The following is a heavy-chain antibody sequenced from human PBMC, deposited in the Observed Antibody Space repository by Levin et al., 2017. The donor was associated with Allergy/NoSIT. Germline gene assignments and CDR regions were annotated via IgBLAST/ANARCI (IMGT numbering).Heavy chain of an antibody. D-gene: IGHD5-18*01. CDR1: GFTFSNAW. J-gene: IGHJ3*02. V-gene: IGHV3-15*01. CDR2: IKSKTDGGTT. Sequence: GGSLRLSCAASGFTFSNAWMSWVRQAPGKGLEWVGRIKSKTDGGTTDYAAPVKGRFTISSDDSKNTLYLQMNSLKTEDTAVYYCTTDVNFYSYGSGGPIDAFDIWGQGTMVTVSS. CDR3: TTDVNFYSYGSGGPIDAFDI.